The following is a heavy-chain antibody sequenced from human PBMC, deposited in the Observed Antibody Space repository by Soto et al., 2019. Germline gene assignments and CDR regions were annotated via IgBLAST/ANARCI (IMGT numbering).Heavy chain of an antibody. CDR1: GYSFTSYW. D-gene: IGHD2-21*02. CDR3: ATQTGVVTRAGAFDI. J-gene: IGHJ3*02. Sequence: PGESLKISCKGSGYSFTSYWIGWVRQMPGKGLEWMGIIYPGDSDTRYSPSFQGQVTISADKSISTAYLQWSSLKASDTAMYYCATQTGVVTRAGAFDIWGHGTMVTVSS. V-gene: IGHV5-51*01. CDR2: IYPGDSDT.